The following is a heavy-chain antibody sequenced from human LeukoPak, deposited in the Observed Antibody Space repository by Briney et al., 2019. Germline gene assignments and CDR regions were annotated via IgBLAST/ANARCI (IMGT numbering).Heavy chain of an antibody. Sequence: PWETLSLTCSVSGGSMSTYYWSWIRQPPGKGLEWIGYIYDSGSTGYNPSLKSRVTISADTSKNQFSLKLSSVSAADTAIYYCARSRRPTAMYAFDIWGQGTMVTVSS. CDR2: IYDSGST. J-gene: IGHJ3*02. D-gene: IGHD2-2*01. V-gene: IGHV4-59*01. CDR1: GGSMSTYY. CDR3: ARSRRPTAMYAFDI.